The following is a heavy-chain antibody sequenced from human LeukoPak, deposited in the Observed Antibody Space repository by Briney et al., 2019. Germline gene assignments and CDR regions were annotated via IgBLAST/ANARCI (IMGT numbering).Heavy chain of an antibody. Sequence: PGGSLRLSCAASGFTFTNYGIHWVRQAPGKGLEWVAFIRYDGSNKYYADSVKGRFTISRDNSKNTLYLQMNSLRAEDTAVYYCAKGGGAYYYDSSGYSPWGQGTLVTVSS. CDR1: GFTFTNYG. CDR3: AKGGGAYYYDSSGYSP. J-gene: IGHJ5*02. CDR2: IRYDGSNK. D-gene: IGHD3-22*01. V-gene: IGHV3-30*02.